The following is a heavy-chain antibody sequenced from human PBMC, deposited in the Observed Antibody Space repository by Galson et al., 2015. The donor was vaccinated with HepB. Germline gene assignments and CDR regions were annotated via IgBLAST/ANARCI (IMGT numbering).Heavy chain of an antibody. CDR3: AADLADWNYSVPGDAFDI. Sequence: SVKVSCKASGFTFTSSAVQWVRQARGQRLEWIGWIVVGSGNTNYAQKFQERVTITRDMSTSTAYMELSSLRSEDTAVYYCAADLADWNYSVPGDAFDIWGQGTMVTVSS. D-gene: IGHD1-7*01. CDR2: IVVGSGNT. V-gene: IGHV1-58*01. CDR1: GFTFTSSA. J-gene: IGHJ3*02.